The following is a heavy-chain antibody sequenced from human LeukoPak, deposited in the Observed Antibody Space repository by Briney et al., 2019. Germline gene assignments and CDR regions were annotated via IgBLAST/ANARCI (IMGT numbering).Heavy chain of an antibody. D-gene: IGHD1-7*01. J-gene: IGHJ5*02. CDR3: VRGVGVSRFNYLDP. Sequence: GGSLRLSCAASGFTFSSFGMHWVRQAPGKGLEWVADIWYDASNKYYADSVKGRFTISRDNSKNTLYLHMNSLRDDDTAVYYCVRGVGVSRFNYLDPWGQGTLVIVSS. CDR1: GFTFSSFG. CDR2: IWYDASNK. V-gene: IGHV3-33*01.